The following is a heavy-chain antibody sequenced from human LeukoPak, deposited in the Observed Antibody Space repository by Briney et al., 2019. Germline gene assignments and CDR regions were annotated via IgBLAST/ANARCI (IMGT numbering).Heavy chain of an antibody. CDR1: GYTFTGYY. CDR3: ARDGHSGGAFDI. Sequence: ASVKVSCKASGYTFTGYYMHWVRQAPGQGLEWMGWIYPNSGGTLYAQKFQGRVTMTRDTSISTAYMELSRLRSDDTAVYYCARDGHSGGAFDIWGQGTMVTVSS. D-gene: IGHD2-15*01. J-gene: IGHJ3*02. V-gene: IGHV1-2*02. CDR2: IYPNSGGT.